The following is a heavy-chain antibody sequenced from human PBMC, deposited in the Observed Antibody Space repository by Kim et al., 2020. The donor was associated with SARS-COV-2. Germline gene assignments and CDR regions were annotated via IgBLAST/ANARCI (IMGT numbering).Heavy chain of an antibody. V-gene: IGHV3-21*01. J-gene: IGHJ4*02. CDR2: ISTSNSYI. Sequence: GGSLRLSCAASGFTFSSYSMNWVRQAPGKGLEWVSSISTSNSYIYYADSVKGRFTISRDNAKNSLYLQMNSLRAEDTAVYYCASHSFRGYSYAQGDPDYFDYWGQGTLVTVSS. D-gene: IGHD5-18*01. CDR1: GFTFSSYS. CDR3: ASHSFRGYSYAQGDPDYFDY.